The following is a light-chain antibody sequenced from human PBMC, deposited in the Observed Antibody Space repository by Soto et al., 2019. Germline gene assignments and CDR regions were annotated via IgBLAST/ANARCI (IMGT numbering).Light chain of an antibody. Sequence: EIVLTQSPATLSLSPGERATLSCRASQSVSSYLAWYQQKPGQAPRLLIYDASNRATGIPARFSGSGSGTDFALTISSLEPEDCAVYYWQQRSNWPPITFGQGTRLEMK. CDR1: QSVSSY. V-gene: IGKV3-11*01. CDR3: QQRSNWPPIT. CDR2: DAS. J-gene: IGKJ5*01.